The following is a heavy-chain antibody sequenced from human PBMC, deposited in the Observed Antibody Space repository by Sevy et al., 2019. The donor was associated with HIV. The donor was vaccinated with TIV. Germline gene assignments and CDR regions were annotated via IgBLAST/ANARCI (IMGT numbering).Heavy chain of an antibody. V-gene: IGHV3-33*01. CDR1: GFTFSAYG. Sequence: GGSLRLSCAASGFTFSAYGMHWVRQAPGKGLEWVALVWYDGRNKYYADSVKGRFTISRDTSKDTLYLQMNSLRAEDTAMYYCAREVGGSGSKWGQGTLVTVSS. J-gene: IGHJ4*02. CDR3: AREVGGSGSK. D-gene: IGHD3-10*01. CDR2: VWYDGRNK.